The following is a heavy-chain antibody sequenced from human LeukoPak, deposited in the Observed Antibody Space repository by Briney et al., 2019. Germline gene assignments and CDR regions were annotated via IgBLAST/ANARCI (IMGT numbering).Heavy chain of an antibody. D-gene: IGHD3-10*01. CDR3: ARDSLYYGSGSYLGFDP. Sequence: ASVKVSCKASGYTFTSYGISWVRQAPAQGLEWMGWISGYNGNTNYAEKLQGRVTMTTDTSTSTVYMELRSLRSDDTAVYYCARDSLYYGSGSYLGFDPWGQGTLVTVSS. CDR1: GYTFTSYG. V-gene: IGHV1-18*01. J-gene: IGHJ5*02. CDR2: ISGYNGNT.